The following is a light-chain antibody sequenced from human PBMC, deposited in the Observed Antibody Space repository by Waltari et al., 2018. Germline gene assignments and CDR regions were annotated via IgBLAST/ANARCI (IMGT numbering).Light chain of an antibody. V-gene: IGLV2-14*01. CDR2: EVS. Sequence: QFALTQPASVSGPPGQSITISCTGTNRDVGGLNYVSWYQQHPGKAPKLMIYEVSNRPSGVSSRFSGSKSGNTASLTISGLQADDEADYYCGSYTRSGTYVFGTGTTVTVL. J-gene: IGLJ1*01. CDR1: NRDVGGLNY. CDR3: GSYTRSGTYV.